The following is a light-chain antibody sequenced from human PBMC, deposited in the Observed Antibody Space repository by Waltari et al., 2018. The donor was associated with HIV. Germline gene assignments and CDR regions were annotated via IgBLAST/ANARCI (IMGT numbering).Light chain of an antibody. J-gene: IGKJ2*01. Sequence: DIQMTQSPSSLSESVGDRVTITCRASQSISSYLNWYQQKPGKAPKLLIYAASSLQSGFPSRVSGSGSGTDFTLTIRSLQPEDFATYYCQQSYSTPDTCGQGTKLEIK. CDR3: QQSYSTPDT. V-gene: IGKV1-39*01. CDR1: QSISSY. CDR2: AAS.